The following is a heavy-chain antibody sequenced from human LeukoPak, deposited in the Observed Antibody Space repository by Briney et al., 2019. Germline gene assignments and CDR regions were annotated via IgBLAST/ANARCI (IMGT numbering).Heavy chain of an antibody. CDR1: GFTFSSYA. Sequence: GGSLRLSCAASGFTFSSYAMSWVRQAPGKGLEWVSLISGSGGGTYYADSVKGRFTISRDNSKNTLYLQMDSLRAEDTAVYYCAKGAQRDCSSTSCYIFDSWGQGTLVTVSS. CDR2: ISGSGGGT. D-gene: IGHD2-2*02. V-gene: IGHV3-23*01. CDR3: AKGAQRDCSSTSCYIFDS. J-gene: IGHJ4*02.